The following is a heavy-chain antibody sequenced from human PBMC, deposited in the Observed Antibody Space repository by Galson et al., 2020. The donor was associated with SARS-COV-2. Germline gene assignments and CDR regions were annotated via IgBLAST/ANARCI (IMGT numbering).Heavy chain of an antibody. D-gene: IGHD3-16*01. CDR2: IYPGDSDT. CDR3: ARHGMADTLGGAY. V-gene: IGHV5-51*01. CDR1: GYTFTTYW. J-gene: IGHJ4*02. Sequence: GESMKISCKGSGYTFTTYWIGWVRQMPGKGLEWMGIIYPGDSDTRYSPSFQGQVTISADTSISTAYLQWNSLKASDTAMYYCARHGMADTLGGAYWGQGTQVTVSS.